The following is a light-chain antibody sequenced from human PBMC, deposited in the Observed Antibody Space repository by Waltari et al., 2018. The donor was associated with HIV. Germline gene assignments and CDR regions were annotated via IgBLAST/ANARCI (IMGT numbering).Light chain of an antibody. V-gene: IGKV3-15*01. J-gene: IGKJ2*01. CDR3: QQYDNWPPYT. CDR2: GAS. Sequence: EIVMTQSPATLSVSPGERATLSCRASQSVSSNLAWYQQKPGQAPRLLIYGASTSATGIPGRVSGRGSGTEFTLTISSLQSEDFAVYYCQQYDNWPPYTFGQGTKLEIK. CDR1: QSVSSN.